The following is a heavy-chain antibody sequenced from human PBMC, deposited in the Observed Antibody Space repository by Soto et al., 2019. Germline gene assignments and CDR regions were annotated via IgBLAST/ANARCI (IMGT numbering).Heavy chain of an antibody. CDR3: ARETHLTGYYSRFDS. CDR2: IYYSGRG. CDR1: GGSINSGSSF. V-gene: IGHV4-39*02. Sequence: PSETLSLTCTVSGGSINSGSSFWTWIRQPPGKGLEWIGNIYYSGRGYYNPSLRSRVTISLDTSKNQFSLRLNSVTAADTAVYSCARETHLTGYYSRFDSWGQGTLVTVSS. D-gene: IGHD3-9*01. J-gene: IGHJ4*02.